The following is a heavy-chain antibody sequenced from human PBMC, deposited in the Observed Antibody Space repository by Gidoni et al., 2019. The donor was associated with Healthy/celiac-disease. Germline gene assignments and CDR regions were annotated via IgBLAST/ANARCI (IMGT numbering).Heavy chain of an antibody. D-gene: IGHD4-17*01. CDR2: INPSGGIT. V-gene: IGHV1-46*01. Sequence: QVQLVQPGAEVKKPGAAVKDSCKAAGYTSTSYYMHWVRQAPGQGLEWMGIINPSGGITSYAQKFQGRVTMTRDTSTSTVYMELSSLFSEDTAVYYCARGGSMTSEPFDFWGQGTLVTVSS. CDR3: ARGGSMTSEPFDF. CDR1: GYTSTSYY. J-gene: IGHJ4*02.